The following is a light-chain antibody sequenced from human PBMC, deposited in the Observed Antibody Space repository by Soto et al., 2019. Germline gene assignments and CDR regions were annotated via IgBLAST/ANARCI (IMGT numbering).Light chain of an antibody. CDR2: GAS. CDR3: QQYYKWPLT. Sequence: ILMTQSPSTLSVSPGKRAPLSSRASQSVDSNLAWYQQKPGQAPRLLIYGASTRATGISASFSGSGSGTEFTLTISSLQSQDFAVYYCQQYYKWPLTFGGGTKVDIK. V-gene: IGKV3-15*01. J-gene: IGKJ4*01. CDR1: QSVDSN.